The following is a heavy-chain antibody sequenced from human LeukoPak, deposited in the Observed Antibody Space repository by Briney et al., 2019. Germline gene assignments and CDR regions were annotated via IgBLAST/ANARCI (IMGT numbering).Heavy chain of an antibody. CDR2: ISNDGSYK. CDR3: AKDSPSGFDY. D-gene: IGHD3-10*01. J-gene: IGHJ4*02. V-gene: IGHV3-30*18. CDR1: GFTFSHYG. Sequence: PGRSLRLSCAASGFTFSHYGMHWVRQAPDKGLEWVAVISNDGSYKDYVNSVKGRFTISRDNSKNTLYLQMNSLTIEDTAVYYCAKDSPSGFDYWGQGILVTVSS.